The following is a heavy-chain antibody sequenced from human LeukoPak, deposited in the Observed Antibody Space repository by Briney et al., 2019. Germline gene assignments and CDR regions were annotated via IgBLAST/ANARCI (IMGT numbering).Heavy chain of an antibody. V-gene: IGHV3-33*06. D-gene: IGHD3-9*01. CDR2: IWNDGRYK. CDR3: AKDRDYDILTGQDY. Sequence: PGGSLRLSCAASGFTFSNYGMHWVRQAPGKGLEWVAVIWNDGRYKYYAGSVKGRFTISRDNSKNTLYLQMNSLRAEDTAVYYCAKDRDYDILTGQDYWGQGTLVTVSS. CDR1: GFTFSNYG. J-gene: IGHJ4*02.